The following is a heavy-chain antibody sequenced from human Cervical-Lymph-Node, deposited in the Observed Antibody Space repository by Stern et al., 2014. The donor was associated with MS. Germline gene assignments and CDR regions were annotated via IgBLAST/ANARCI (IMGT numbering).Heavy chain of an antibody. CDR1: GGTFSSYA. V-gene: IGHV1-69*01. CDR3: ARVGEYSSSSGNYYYYYGMDV. J-gene: IGHJ6*04. Sequence: VQLVESGAEVKKPGSSVKVSCKASGGTFSSYAISWVRQAPGQGLEWMGGIIPIFGTANYAQKFQGRVTITADESTSTAYMELSSLRSEDTAVYYCARVGEYSSSSGNYYYYYGMDVWGKGTTVTVSS. D-gene: IGHD6-6*01. CDR2: IIPIFGTA.